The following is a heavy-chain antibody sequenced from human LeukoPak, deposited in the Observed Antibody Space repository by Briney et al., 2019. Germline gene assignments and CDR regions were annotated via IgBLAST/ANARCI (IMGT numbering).Heavy chain of an antibody. D-gene: IGHD5-12*01. V-gene: IGHV3-23*01. CDR2: ISGSGGST. CDR1: GFTFSSYA. J-gene: IGHJ4*02. Sequence: AGGSLRLSWAASGFTFSSYAMSWVRQAPGKGLEWVSAISGSGGSTYYADSVKGRFTISRDNSKNTLYLQMNSLRAEDTAVYYCAKRVVATIPYFDYWGQGTLVTVSS. CDR3: AKRVVATIPYFDY.